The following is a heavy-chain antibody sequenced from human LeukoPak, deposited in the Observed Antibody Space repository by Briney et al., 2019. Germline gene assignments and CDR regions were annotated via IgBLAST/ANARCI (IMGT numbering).Heavy chain of an antibody. J-gene: IGHJ4*02. CDR2: ISSSSSYI. D-gene: IGHD2-2*01. CDR1: GFTFSNYR. Sequence: PGGSLRLSCAASGFTFSNYRMNWVRQAPGKGLEWVSPISSSSSYIYYADSVKGRFTISRDNAKNTLYLQMNRLRAEDTAVYYCARDRASHFDFWGQGTVVTVSS. CDR3: ARDRASHFDF. V-gene: IGHV3-21*01.